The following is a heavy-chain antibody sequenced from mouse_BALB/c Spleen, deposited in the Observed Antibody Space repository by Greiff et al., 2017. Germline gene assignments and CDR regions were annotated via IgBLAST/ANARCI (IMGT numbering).Heavy chain of an antibody. V-gene: IGHV5-12-2*01. CDR1: GFTFSSYT. D-gene: IGHD2-1*01. Sequence: EVMLVESGGGLVKPGGSLKLSCAASGFTFSSYTMSWVRQTPEKRLEWVAYISNGGGSTYYPDTVKGRFTISRDNAKNTLYLQMSSLKSEDTAMYYCARHLYGNYPFAYWGQGTLVTVSA. CDR2: ISNGGGST. J-gene: IGHJ3*01. CDR3: ARHLYGNYPFAY.